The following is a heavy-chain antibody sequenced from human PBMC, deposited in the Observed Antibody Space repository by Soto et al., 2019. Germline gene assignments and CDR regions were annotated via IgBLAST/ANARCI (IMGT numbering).Heavy chain of an antibody. J-gene: IGHJ4*02. V-gene: IGHV1-8*01. CDR2: MNPNTGNS. CDR1: GYTFTSYD. D-gene: IGHD3-22*01. CDR3: AREKKYYYDSSGYPYFDY. Sequence: ASVKVSCKASGYTFTSYDIYWVRQATGQGLEWMGWMNPNTGNSGYAQKFQGRVTMTSDTSISTAHMELSSLRSEDTAVYYCAREKKYYYDSSGYPYFDYWGQGTLVTVSS.